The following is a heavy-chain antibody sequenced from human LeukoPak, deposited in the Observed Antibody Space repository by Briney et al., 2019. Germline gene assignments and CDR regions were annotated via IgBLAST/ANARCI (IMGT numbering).Heavy chain of an antibody. CDR2: ISASDGYA. D-gene: IGHD3-3*01. Sequence: ASVNVSCKASGYTFTSYGITWVRQAPGQGLEWMGWISASDGYATYAQKPQGRVTMTTDTPTSTAYMELRSLRSDDTAVYSCARAPPGFTFGPGDYWGQGTLVTVSS. CDR1: GYTFTSYG. J-gene: IGHJ4*02. CDR3: ARAPPGFTFGPGDY. V-gene: IGHV1-18*01.